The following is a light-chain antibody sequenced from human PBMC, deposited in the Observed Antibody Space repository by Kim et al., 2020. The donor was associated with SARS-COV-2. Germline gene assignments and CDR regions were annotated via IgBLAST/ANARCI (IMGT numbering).Light chain of an antibody. V-gene: IGLV6-57*03. J-gene: IGLJ3*02. CDR2: EDD. Sequence: KTQTISCTRSGGSMAGNFVQWYQRRPGSAPTTVIYEDDQRPSGVPDRFSGSIDSSSNSASLTISGLKTEEEADYYCQSYDSSSHWVFGGGTQLTVL. CDR3: QSYDSSSHWV. CDR1: GGSMAGNF.